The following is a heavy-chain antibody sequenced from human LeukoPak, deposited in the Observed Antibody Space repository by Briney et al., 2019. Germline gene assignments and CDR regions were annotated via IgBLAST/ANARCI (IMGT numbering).Heavy chain of an antibody. CDR2: IYYSGST. CDR3: ARGRRGGWHLGAFDI. CDR1: GGSISSSSYY. V-gene: IGHV4-39*07. Sequence: SETLSLTCTVSGGSISSSSYYWGWIRQPPGKGLEWIGSIYYSGSTYYNPSLKSRVTISVDTSKNQFSLKLSSVTAADTAVYYCARGRRGGWHLGAFDIWGQGTMVTVSS. D-gene: IGHD6-19*01. J-gene: IGHJ3*02.